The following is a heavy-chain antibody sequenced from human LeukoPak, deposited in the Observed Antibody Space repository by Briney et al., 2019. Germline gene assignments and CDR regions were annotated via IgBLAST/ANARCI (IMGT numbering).Heavy chain of an antibody. Sequence: PGGSLRLSCAASGFTFSSYNMNWVRQAPGKGLEWVSSISSGSSYIYYADSVKGRFTISRDNAKNSLYLQMNSLRAEDTAVYYCARDGHDYIWGSYLNWGQGTLVTVSS. CDR2: ISSGSSYI. CDR3: ARDGHDYIWGSYLN. V-gene: IGHV3-21*01. CDR1: GFTFSSYN. D-gene: IGHD3-16*02. J-gene: IGHJ4*02.